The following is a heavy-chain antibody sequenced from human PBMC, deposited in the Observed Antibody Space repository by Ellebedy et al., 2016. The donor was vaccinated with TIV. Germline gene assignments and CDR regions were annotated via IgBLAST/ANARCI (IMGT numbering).Heavy chain of an antibody. CDR3: ARHPSTSAWYG. V-gene: IGHV5-10-1*01. Sequence: KVSXKGSGYTFTNYWIGWVRQMPGKGLEWMGRIDPSDSYTNYSPSFQGHVTISADKSTSTAYLQWSSLRASDTAMYYCARHPSTSAWYGWGQGTQVTVSS. CDR1: GYTFTNYW. D-gene: IGHD2-2*01. J-gene: IGHJ1*01. CDR2: IDPSDSYT.